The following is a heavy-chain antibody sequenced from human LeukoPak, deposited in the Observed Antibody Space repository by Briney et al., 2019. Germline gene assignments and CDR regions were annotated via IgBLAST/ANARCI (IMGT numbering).Heavy chain of an antibody. V-gene: IGHV1-2*02. CDR3: ARGRWTVTGAFDP. Sequence: ASVKVSCKASGYTFTDYYMHWVRQAPGQGLEWMGWISPNSGVTNHAQKFQGRVTMTRDTSISTAYMELTRLQSDATALYYCARGRWTVTGAFDPWGQGTLVTVSS. CDR1: GYTFTDYY. CDR2: ISPNSGVT. D-gene: IGHD4-23*01. J-gene: IGHJ5*02.